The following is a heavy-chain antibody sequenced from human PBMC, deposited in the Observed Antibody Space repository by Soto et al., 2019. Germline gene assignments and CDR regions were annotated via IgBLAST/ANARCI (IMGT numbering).Heavy chain of an antibody. CDR2: ISYDGSNK. Sequence: LRLSCTASGFTFSSYGMHWVRQAPGKGLEWVAVISYDGSNKYYADSVKGRFTISRDNSKNTLYLQMNSLRAEDTAVYYCAKSSVVGGMDVWGQGTTVTVSS. V-gene: IGHV3-30*18. CDR1: GFTFSSYG. CDR3: AKSSVVGGMDV. D-gene: IGHD1-26*01. J-gene: IGHJ6*02.